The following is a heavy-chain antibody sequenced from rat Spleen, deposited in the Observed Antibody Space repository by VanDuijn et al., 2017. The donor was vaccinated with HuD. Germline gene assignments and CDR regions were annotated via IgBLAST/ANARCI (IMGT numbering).Heavy chain of an antibody. CDR3: TRENWVLDA. D-gene: IGHD3-6*01. CDR1: GFTFNSYD. Sequence: EVQLVESGGGLVQPGGSLKLSCAVSGFTFNSYDMAWVRQAPTKGLEWVASISPSGGFTYYPDSVQGRFTISRDNAKSTLYLQMNSLRSEDTATYYCTRENWVLDAWGQGVSVTVSS. CDR2: ISPSGGFT. V-gene: IGHV5-27*01. J-gene: IGHJ4*01.